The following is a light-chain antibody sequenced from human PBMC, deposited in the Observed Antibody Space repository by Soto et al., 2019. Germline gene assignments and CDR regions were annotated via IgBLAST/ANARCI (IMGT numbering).Light chain of an antibody. CDR3: QSYHTSLTGV. V-gene: IGLV1-40*01. J-gene: IGLJ1*01. CDR1: SSTIGAGYD. CDR2: ANN. Sequence: QSALTQPPSVSGTPGQTVTISCTGSSSTIGAGYDVHWYQQLPGTAPKLLVFANNNRPAGVPDRFSGSKSGTSASLAITGLQAEDEATYYCQSYHTSLTGVFGTGTKLIVL.